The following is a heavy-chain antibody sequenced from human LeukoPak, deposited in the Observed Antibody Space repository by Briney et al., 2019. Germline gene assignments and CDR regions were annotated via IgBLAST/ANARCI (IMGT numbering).Heavy chain of an antibody. CDR2: ISSSSSYI. Sequence: GGSLRLSCAASGFTFSSYSMNWVRQAPGKGLEWVSSISSSSSYIYYADSVKGRFTISRDNSKNTLYLQMNSLKTEDTGVYYCTTALNFDILTGLYQPIAAFDIWGQGTLVTVSS. J-gene: IGHJ3*02. D-gene: IGHD3-9*01. CDR1: GFTFSSYS. V-gene: IGHV3-21*03. CDR3: TTALNFDILTGLYQPIAAFDI.